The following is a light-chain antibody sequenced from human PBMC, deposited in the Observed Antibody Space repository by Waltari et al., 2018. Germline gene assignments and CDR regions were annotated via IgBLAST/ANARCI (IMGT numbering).Light chain of an antibody. CDR1: RTASDF. V-gene: IGKV1-39*01. Sequence: DIQLTQSPSSLAASVGDRVTITCRASRTASDFLNWYQQKPGSAPKRLIYAASTLQSGGPSRFKGSGSGTDYTLTINSLQPEDFATYDCQQSYNTPWTFGQGTLVQIK. CDR3: QQSYNTPWT. J-gene: IGKJ1*01. CDR2: AAS.